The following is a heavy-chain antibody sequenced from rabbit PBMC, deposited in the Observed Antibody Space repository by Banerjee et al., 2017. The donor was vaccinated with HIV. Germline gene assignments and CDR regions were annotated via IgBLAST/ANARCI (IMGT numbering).Heavy chain of an antibody. Sequence: QSLEESGGDLVKPGASLTLTCTASGLDFSSNAMCWVRQAPGKGLEWIACIDTGSGSIYYASWAKGRFTISSHNAQNTLYLQLNSLTAADTATYFCVRDRTYGYAGYAYAINLWGQGTLVTVS. D-gene: IGHD6-1*01. CDR3: VRDRTYGYAGYAYAINL. CDR2: IDTGSGSI. V-gene: IGHV1S40*01. CDR1: GLDFSSNA. J-gene: IGHJ4*01.